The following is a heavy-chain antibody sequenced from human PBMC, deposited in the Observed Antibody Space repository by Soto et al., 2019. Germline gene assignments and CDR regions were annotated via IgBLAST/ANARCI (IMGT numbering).Heavy chain of an antibody. V-gene: IGHV4-39*01. CDR1: GGSISSSSYY. Sequence: PSETLSLTCTVSGGSISSSSYYWGWIRQPPGKGLEWIGSIYYSGSTYYNPSLKSRVTISVDTSKNQFSLKLSSVTAADTVVYYCARHETHGDYRAHDYWGQGTLVTVSS. D-gene: IGHD4-17*01. CDR2: IYYSGST. CDR3: ARHETHGDYRAHDY. J-gene: IGHJ4*02.